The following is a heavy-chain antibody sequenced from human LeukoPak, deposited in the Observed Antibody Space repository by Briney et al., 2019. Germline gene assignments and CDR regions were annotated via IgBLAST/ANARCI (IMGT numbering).Heavy chain of an antibody. D-gene: IGHD2-15*01. CDR3: ASRYCSGGSCYCDS. J-gene: IGHJ4*02. CDR1: GFSFSVYS. V-gene: IGHV3-21*01. CDR2: ISGGSAYI. Sequence: GGSLRLSCATSGFSFSVYSMNWVRQSPERGLEWVSSISGGSAYIFYADSVKGRFTISRDNAKNSLYLQMNSLRAEDTAVYYCASRYCSGGSCYCDSWGQGTLVTVSS.